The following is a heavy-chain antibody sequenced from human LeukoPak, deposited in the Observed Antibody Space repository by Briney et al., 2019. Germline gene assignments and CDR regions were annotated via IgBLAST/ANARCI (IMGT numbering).Heavy chain of an antibody. Sequence: ASVKVSCKDSGYTFTAYYMRWVRQAPGQGLEWMGWINPNSGGTYYAQKFQGRVTMTRDTSISTAYMELSRLRSDDTAVYYCARVGDSYGFYWGQGTLVTVSS. CDR3: ARVGDSYGFY. D-gene: IGHD5-18*01. J-gene: IGHJ4*02. CDR2: INPNSGGT. CDR1: GYTFTAYY. V-gene: IGHV1-2*02.